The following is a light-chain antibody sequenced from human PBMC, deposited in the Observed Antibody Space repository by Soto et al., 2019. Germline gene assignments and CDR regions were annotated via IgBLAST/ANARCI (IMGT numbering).Light chain of an antibody. Sequence: EVGLTQSPGTLSFSPGERSTLSCRSSQSFSGDYLAWYQQKPGQAPRLLIYSASLKPAGIPDRFSGSGSATDFTLTISRLEPEDFALCYCHHSGSSPSTCGQGTRLEIK. CDR2: SAS. J-gene: IGKJ5*01. V-gene: IGKV3-20*01. CDR3: HHSGSSPST. CDR1: QSFSGDY.